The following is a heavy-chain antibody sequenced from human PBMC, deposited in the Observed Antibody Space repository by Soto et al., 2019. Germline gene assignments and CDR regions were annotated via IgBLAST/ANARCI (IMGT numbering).Heavy chain of an antibody. J-gene: IGHJ3*02. CDR2: IIIAGGGT. CDR3: AAELYSGGRCCSFDI. Sequence: QMQVVQSGPEVKKPGTSVTVSCRTSGIIFSNSAVQWVRQARGQRLEWLGYIIIAGGGTKYSQNLQGKITITRDMSTNTAYMELSSLRSEDTAIYYCAAELYSGGRCCSFDIWGQGTMITVSS. CDR1: GIIFSNSA. V-gene: IGHV1-58*01. D-gene: IGHD2-15*01.